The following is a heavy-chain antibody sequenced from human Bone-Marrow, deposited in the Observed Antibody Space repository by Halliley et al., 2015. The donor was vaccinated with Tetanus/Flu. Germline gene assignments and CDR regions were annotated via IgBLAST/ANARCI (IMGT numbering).Heavy chain of an antibody. D-gene: IGHD6-13*01. J-gene: IGHJ4*02. CDR3: AKGSVAAAGRYSFDY. V-gene: IGHV3-30*10. Sequence: VALISYEESIKHYTDSVKGRLTVSRDNSKNTLYLEMQSLRAEDTAVYYCAKGSVAAAGRYSFDYCGQGTLVTVSS. CDR2: ISYEESIK.